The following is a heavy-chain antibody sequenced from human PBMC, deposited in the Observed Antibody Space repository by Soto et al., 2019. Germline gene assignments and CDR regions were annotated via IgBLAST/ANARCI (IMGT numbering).Heavy chain of an antibody. CDR3: ARVITILGVVRENWFDP. V-gene: IGHV4-30-2*01. CDR1: GGSISSGGYS. CDR2: IYHSGST. Sequence: SETLSLTCAVSGGSISSGGYSWSWIRQPPGKGLEWIGYIYHSGSTYYNPSLKSRVTISVDRSKNQFSLKLSSVTAAATAVYYCARVITILGVVRENWFDPWGQGTLVTVSS. D-gene: IGHD3-3*01. J-gene: IGHJ5*02.